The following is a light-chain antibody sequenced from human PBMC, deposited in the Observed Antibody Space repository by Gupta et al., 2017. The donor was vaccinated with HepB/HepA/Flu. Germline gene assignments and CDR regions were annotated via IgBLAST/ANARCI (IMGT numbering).Light chain of an antibody. V-gene: IGKV1-9*01. CDR3: QQLNSDHRGLT. J-gene: IGKJ4*01. CDR2: AAS. CDR1: QGISSY. Sequence: DIQLTQSPSFLSASVGDRVTITCRASQGISSYLAWYQQKPGKAPKLLIYAASTLQRGVPSRFSGSGAGTEFTLTISSRQPEDFATYYCQQLNSDHRGLTFGGGTKVEIK.